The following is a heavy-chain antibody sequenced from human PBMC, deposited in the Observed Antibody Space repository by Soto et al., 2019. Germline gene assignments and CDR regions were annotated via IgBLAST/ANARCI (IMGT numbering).Heavy chain of an antibody. D-gene: IGHD3-10*01. J-gene: IGHJ6*02. Sequence: GGSLRLSCAASGFTFSDYAIIWIRQVPGKGLQWVSGLYGNGGGVHYADSVKGRFTISRDNSAYSAYLQMNNLRVEDTAVYYCARNYYGSGSYSLPYYGMDVWGQGTTVTVS. CDR3: ARNYYGSGSYSLPYYGMDV. CDR1: GFTFSDYA. V-gene: IGHV3-23*01. CDR2: LYGNGGGV.